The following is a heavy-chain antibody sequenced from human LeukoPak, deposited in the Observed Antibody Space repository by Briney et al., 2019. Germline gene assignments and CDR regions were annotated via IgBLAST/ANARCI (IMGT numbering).Heavy chain of an antibody. CDR2: ISGSGGST. CDR3: ATNSLSWGVGAFDI. J-gene: IGHJ3*02. Sequence: PGGSLRLSCAASGFTFSSYAMSWVRQAPGKGLEWVSAISGSGGSTYYADSVKGRFAISRDNSKNTLYLQMNSLRAEDTAVYYCATNSLSWGVGAFDIWGQGTMVTVSS. V-gene: IGHV3-23*01. D-gene: IGHD4-23*01. CDR1: GFTFSSYA.